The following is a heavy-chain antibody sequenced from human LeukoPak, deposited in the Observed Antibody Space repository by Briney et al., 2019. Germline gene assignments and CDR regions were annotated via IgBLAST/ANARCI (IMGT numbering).Heavy chain of an antibody. CDR1: GFTVSSSY. V-gene: IGHV3-53*01. CDR3: AKQGRDWLRDYYYYMDV. D-gene: IGHD3-9*01. J-gene: IGHJ6*03. Sequence: GGSLRLSCAASGFTVSSSYMSWVRQAPGKGLEWVSVIYSGGSTYYADSVKGRFTISRDNSKDILYLQMNSLRAEDTAVYYCAKQGRDWLRDYYYYMDVWGKGTTVTISS. CDR2: IYSGGST.